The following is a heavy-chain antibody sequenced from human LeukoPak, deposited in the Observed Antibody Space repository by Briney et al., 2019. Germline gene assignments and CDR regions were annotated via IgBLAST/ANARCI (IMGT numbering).Heavy chain of an antibody. CDR3: AIKRFYDNNDAPLY. Sequence: GESLKISCRGSGYSFTDYWIGWVRQMPGKGLEWMGITWPGHSETRYSPSFQGQVTISADESISTAYLQWTSLKASDTAVYYCAIKRFYDNNDAPLYWGQGTLVTISS. J-gene: IGHJ4*02. V-gene: IGHV5-51*01. CDR2: TWPGHSET. CDR1: GYSFTDYW. D-gene: IGHD3-16*01.